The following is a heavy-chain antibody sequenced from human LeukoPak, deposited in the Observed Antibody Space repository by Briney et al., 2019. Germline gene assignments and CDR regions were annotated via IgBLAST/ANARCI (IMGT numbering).Heavy chain of an antibody. CDR3: SICRSAWYSGLDY. CDR2: ISAGGGST. CDR1: GFTFNTYA. V-gene: IGHV3-23*01. D-gene: IGHD6-19*01. J-gene: IGHJ4*02. Sequence: GGSLRLSCAASGFTFNTYAMTWVRQAPGKGLEWVSTISAGGGSTYYADSVKGRFTISRDNSKNTLYLQMNSLRAEDTAVYYCSICRSAWYSGLDYWGQGTLVTVSA.